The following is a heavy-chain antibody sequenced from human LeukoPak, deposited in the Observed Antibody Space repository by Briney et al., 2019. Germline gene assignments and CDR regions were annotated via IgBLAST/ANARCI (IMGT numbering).Heavy chain of an antibody. CDR2: IYHSGST. D-gene: IGHD3-9*01. CDR3: ARGKKNYDILTGPRSAFDI. Sequence: SQTLSLTCAVSGGSISSGGYSWSWIRQPPGKGLEWIGYIYHSGSTYYNPSLKSRVTISVDTSKNQFSLKLSSVTAADTAVYYCARGKKNYDILTGPRSAFDIWGQGTMVTVSS. CDR1: GGSISSGGYS. V-gene: IGHV4-30-2*01. J-gene: IGHJ3*02.